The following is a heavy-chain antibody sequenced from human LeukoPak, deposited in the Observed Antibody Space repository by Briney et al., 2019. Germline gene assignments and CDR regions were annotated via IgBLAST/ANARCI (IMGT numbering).Heavy chain of an antibody. CDR3: ARDIRASSGYYFSDY. D-gene: IGHD3-22*01. J-gene: IGHJ4*02. V-gene: IGHV3-66*01. CDR2: IYSGGST. CDR1: GFTVSSNY. Sequence: PGGSLRLSCAASGFTVSSNYMSWVRQAPGKGLEWVSVIYSGGSTYYADSVKGRFTISRDNSKNTLYLQMNSLRAEDTAVYYCARDIRASSGYYFSDYWGQGTLVTVSS.